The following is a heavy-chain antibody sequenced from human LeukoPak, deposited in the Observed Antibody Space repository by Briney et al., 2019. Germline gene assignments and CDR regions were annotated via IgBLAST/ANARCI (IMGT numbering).Heavy chain of an antibody. J-gene: IGHJ4*02. CDR1: GYTFTSYG. CDR2: ISAYNGNT. V-gene: IGHV1-18*01. Sequence: ASVKVSCKASGYTFTSYGISWVRQAPGQGLEWMGRISAYNGNTNYAQKLQGRVTMTTDTSTSTAYMELRSLRSDDTAVYYCARDPPLFDSSGYYYIWGQGTLVTVSS. D-gene: IGHD3-22*01. CDR3: ARDPPLFDSSGYYYI.